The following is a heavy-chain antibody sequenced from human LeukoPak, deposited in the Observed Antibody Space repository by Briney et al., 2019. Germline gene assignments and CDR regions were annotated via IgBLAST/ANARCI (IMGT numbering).Heavy chain of an antibody. Sequence: SETLSLTCAVSGGSISSSNWWSWVRQPPGKGLEWIGEIYHSGSTNYNPSLKSRVTISVDTSKNQFSLKLSSVTAADTAMYYCAVNGYSYGYSNYWGQGTLVTVSS. CDR2: IYHSGST. CDR1: GGSISSSNW. V-gene: IGHV4-4*02. CDR3: AVNGYSYGYSNY. J-gene: IGHJ4*02. D-gene: IGHD5-18*01.